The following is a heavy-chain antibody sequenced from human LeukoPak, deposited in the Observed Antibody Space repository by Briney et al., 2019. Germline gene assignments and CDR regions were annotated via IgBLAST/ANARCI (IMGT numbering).Heavy chain of an antibody. J-gene: IGHJ6*03. V-gene: IGHV4-34*01. D-gene: IGHD6-13*01. CDR2: INHSGST. CDR1: GGSFSGYY. CDR3: ARHRGIAAAGTYYYYYMDV. Sequence: SETLSLTCAVYGGSFSGYYWSWIRQPPGKGVEWIGEINHSGSTNYNPSLKSRVPISVDTSKNQFSLKLSSVTAADTAVYYCARHRGIAAAGTYYYYYMDVWGKGTTVTISS.